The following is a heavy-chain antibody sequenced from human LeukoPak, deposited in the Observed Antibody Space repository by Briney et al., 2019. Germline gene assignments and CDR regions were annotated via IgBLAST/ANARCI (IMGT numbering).Heavy chain of an antibody. CDR3: AGDQLGATDY. J-gene: IGHJ4*02. V-gene: IGHV3-23*01. CDR1: GFTFSTYA. CDR2: ISGSDGYT. Sequence: GGSLRLSCAASGFTFSTYAMTWVRQAPGKGLEWVAAISGSDGYTYHADSVKGRFTISRDNAKNSLYLQMNSLRAEDTAVYYCAGDQLGATDYWGQGTLVTVSS. D-gene: IGHD1-26*01.